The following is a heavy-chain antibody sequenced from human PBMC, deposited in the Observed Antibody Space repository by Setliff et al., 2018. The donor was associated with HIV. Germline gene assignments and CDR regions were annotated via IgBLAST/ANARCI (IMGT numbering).Heavy chain of an antibody. CDR3: ARGYGAAGGGY. CDR2: IYYSGST. CDR1: GGSFSSYY. J-gene: IGHJ4*02. V-gene: IGHV4-59*08. D-gene: IGHD6-25*01. Sequence: SETLSLTCAVYGGSFSSYYWSWIRQPPGKGLEWIGYIYYSGSTNYNPSLRSRVTISVDTSKNLFSLKLSSVTAADTAVYYCARGYGAAGGGYWGQGTLVTVSS.